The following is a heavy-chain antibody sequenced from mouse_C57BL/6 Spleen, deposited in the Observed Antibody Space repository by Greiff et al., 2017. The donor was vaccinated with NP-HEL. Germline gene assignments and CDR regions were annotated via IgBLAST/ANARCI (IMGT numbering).Heavy chain of an antibody. D-gene: IGHD1-1*01. V-gene: IGHV1-69*01. Sequence: QVQLKQSGAELVMPGASVKLSCKASGYTFTSYWMHWVKQRPGQGLEWIGEIDPSDSYTNYNQKFKGKSTLTVDKSSSTAYMQLSSLTSEDSAVYYCARRGGGRDFDYWGQGTTLTVSS. CDR1: GYTFTSYW. CDR2: IDPSDSYT. CDR3: ARRGGGRDFDY. J-gene: IGHJ2*01.